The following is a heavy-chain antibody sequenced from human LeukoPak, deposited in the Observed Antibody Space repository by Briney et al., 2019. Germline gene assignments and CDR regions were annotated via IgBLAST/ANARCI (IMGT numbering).Heavy chain of an antibody. J-gene: IGHJ4*02. Sequence: PGGSLRLSCVASGFTFGKYWMSWVRQAPGKGLEWVANIKLDGSEKNYVDSVKGRFTISRDNTKNSLYLQMNSPRVEDTAVFDTWSRRGNFDSWGQGTLVIVSS. CDR2: IKLDGSEK. D-gene: IGHD3-3*01. CDR3: WSRRGNFDS. V-gene: IGHV3-7*03. CDR1: GFTFGKYW.